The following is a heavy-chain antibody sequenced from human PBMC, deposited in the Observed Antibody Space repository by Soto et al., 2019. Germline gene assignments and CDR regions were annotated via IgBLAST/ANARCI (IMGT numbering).Heavy chain of an antibody. Sequence: QVQLVESGGGVVQPGRSLRLSCAASEFTFSPYAMHWVRQAPGKGLEWVAVISYDGNNQYYADSVKGRFTISRDTAKNTLYLEMNSQRTEDTAIYFCAREIFTSPLPDRGMDVWGQGTTAIVSS. CDR3: AREIFTSPLPDRGMDV. CDR1: EFTFSPYA. V-gene: IGHV3-30-3*01. D-gene: IGHD3-3*01. J-gene: IGHJ6*02. CDR2: ISYDGNNQ.